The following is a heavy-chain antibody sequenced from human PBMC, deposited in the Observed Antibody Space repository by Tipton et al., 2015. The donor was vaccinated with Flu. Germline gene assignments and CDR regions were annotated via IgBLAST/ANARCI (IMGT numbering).Heavy chain of an antibody. J-gene: IGHJ4*02. V-gene: IGHV3-9*01. Sequence: VQLVQSGGGLVQPGRSLRLSCAASGFTFDDYAMHWVRQAPGKGLEWVSGISWNSGSIGYADSVKGRFTTSRDNAKNSLYLQMNSLRAEDTALYYCAKDGRTLYSSSLDYWGQGTLVTVSS. CDR3: AKDGRTLYSSSLDY. D-gene: IGHD6-13*01. CDR1: GFTFDDYA. CDR2: ISWNSGSI.